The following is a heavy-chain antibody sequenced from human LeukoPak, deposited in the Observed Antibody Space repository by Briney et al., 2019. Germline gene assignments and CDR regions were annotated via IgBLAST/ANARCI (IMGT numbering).Heavy chain of an antibody. CDR1: GFTFSSYS. V-gene: IGHV3-21*01. CDR2: ISSGSNDI. Sequence: GGSLRLSCAGSGFTFSSYSMNWVRQAPGKGLEWVSFISSGSNDIYYADSVKGRFTITRDNAKNLLYLEMNSLRAEDTAVYYCARSIGAACFDNWGQGTLVTVSS. D-gene: IGHD6-13*01. J-gene: IGHJ4*02. CDR3: ARSIGAACFDN.